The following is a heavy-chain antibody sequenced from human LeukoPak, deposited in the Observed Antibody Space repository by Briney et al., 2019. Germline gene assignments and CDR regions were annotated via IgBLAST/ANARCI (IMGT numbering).Heavy chain of an antibody. D-gene: IGHD3-16*01. CDR3: ARGSGGVMNY. V-gene: IGHV4-34*01. CDR2: INHSGST. J-gene: IGHJ4*02. Sequence: PSETLSLTCAVYGGSFSGYYWSWIRQPPGKGLEWIGEINHSGSTNYNPSLKSRVTISVDTSKNQFSLKLSSVTAADTAVYYCARGSGGVMNYWGQGTLVTVSS. CDR1: GGSFSGYY.